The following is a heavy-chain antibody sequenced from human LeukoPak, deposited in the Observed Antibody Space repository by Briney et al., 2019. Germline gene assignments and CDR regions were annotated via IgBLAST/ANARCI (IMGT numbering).Heavy chain of an antibody. CDR1: GGSISSGSYY. CDR2: IYTSGST. D-gene: IGHD6-13*01. CDR3: ARGGIAATSFDY. Sequence: PSETLSLTCTVSGGSISSGSYYWSWIRQPAGKGLEWIGRIYTSGSTNYNPSLKSRVTISVDTSKNQFSLKLSSVTAADTAVYYCARGGIAATSFDYWGQETLVTVSS. J-gene: IGHJ4*02. V-gene: IGHV4-61*02.